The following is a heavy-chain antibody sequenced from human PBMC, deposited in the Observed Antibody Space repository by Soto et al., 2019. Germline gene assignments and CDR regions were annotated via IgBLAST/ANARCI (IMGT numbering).Heavy chain of an antibody. D-gene: IGHD4-17*01. CDR1: GYTFTSYG. J-gene: IGHJ4*02. Sequence: QVQLVQSGAEVKKPGASVKVSCKASGYTFTSYGISWMRQAPGQGLEWMGWISAYNGNTNYAQKLQGRVTMTTDTSTSTAYRELRSLRSDDTAVYYYARRRTVLTQRSQDDYWGQGTLVTVSS. V-gene: IGHV1-18*01. CDR3: ARRRTVLTQRSQDDY. CDR2: ISAYNGNT.